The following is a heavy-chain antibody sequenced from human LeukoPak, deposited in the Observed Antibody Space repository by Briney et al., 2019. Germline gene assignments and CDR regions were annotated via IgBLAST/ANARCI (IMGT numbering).Heavy chain of an antibody. D-gene: IGHD5-18*01. CDR1: GFTFSSYA. CDR3: AKYGEYSYGYVDY. V-gene: IGHV3-23*01. J-gene: IGHJ4*02. Sequence: GGSLRLSCAASGFTFSSYAMSWVRQAPGKGLEWVSGISGSGGSTYYADSVKGRFTISRDNSKNTLYLQMKSLRAEDTVVYYCAKYGEYSYGYVDYWGQGTLVTVSS. CDR2: ISGSGGST.